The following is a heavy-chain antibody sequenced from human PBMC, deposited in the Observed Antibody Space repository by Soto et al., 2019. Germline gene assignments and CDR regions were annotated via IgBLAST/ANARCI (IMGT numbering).Heavy chain of an antibody. CDR3: ARVLDTGAWYLGP. J-gene: IGHJ5*02. D-gene: IGHD6-19*01. CDR2: VGTTGDTT. Sequence: GGSLRLSCAASGYSSNEYAMTWVRQAPEKGLEWVSGVGTTGDTTYYADSVKGRFTISKDNSKNTLYLQMNSLRADDTAVYYCARVLDTGAWYLGPWGQGTLVTVSS. CDR1: GYSSNEYA. V-gene: IGHV3-23*01.